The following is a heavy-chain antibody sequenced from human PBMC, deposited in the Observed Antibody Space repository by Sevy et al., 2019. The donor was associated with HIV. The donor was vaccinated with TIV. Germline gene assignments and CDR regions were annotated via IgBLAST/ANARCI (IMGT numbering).Heavy chain of an antibody. CDR1: GGSFSGYH. CDR2: INHSGST. J-gene: IGHJ3*02. D-gene: IGHD2-2*01. V-gene: IGHV4-34*01. Sequence: SETLSLTCAVYGGSFSGYHWSWIRQPPGKGLEWIGEINHSGSTNYNPSLKSRFTISGDTSKNQFSLKLSSVTAADTAVYYCARHCSSNSCSHAFDIWGQGTMVTVSS. CDR3: ARHCSSNSCSHAFDI.